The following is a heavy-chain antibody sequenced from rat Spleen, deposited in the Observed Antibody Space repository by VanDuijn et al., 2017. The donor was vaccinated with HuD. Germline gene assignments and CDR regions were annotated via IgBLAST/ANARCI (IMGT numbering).Heavy chain of an antibody. V-gene: IGHV5-25*01. J-gene: IGHJ2*01. Sequence: EVQLVESGGGLVQPGRSLKLSCAASGFTFSDYNMAWVRQAPGKGLEWVSSISADGVNTYYPDSVKGRFTISRANSENTVYLQMNSLRSEDTATYFCAREAGLPFHYFDYWGQGVMVTVSS. CDR3: AREAGLPFHYFDY. CDR1: GFTFSDYN. CDR2: ISADGVNT. D-gene: IGHD1-4*01.